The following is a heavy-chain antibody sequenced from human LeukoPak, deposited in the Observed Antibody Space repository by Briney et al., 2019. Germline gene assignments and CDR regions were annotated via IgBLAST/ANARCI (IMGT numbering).Heavy chain of an antibody. J-gene: IGHJ4*02. D-gene: IGHD3-10*01. Sequence: GGSLRLSCAASGFIFRNYAMSWVRQAPGKGLEWVSAISGSGGSTYYADSVKGRFTISRDNSKNTLYLQMNSLRAEDTAVYYCAKDSMVRGVIMYAPFDYWGQGTLVTVSS. V-gene: IGHV3-23*01. CDR3: AKDSMVRGVIMYAPFDY. CDR2: ISGSGGST. CDR1: GFIFRNYA.